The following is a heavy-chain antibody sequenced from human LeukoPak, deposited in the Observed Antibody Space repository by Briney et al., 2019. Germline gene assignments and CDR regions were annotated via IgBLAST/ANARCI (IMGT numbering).Heavy chain of an antibody. D-gene: IGHD5-12*01. CDR1: GFTVSSNY. V-gene: IGHV3-53*01. Sequence: GGSLRLSCAASGFTVSSNYMSWVRQAPGKGLEWVSVIYSGGSTYYADSVKGRFTISRDNSKNTLYLQMNSLRAEDTAVYHCARVYRASGYAFVDYFDYWGQGTLVTVSS. CDR2: IYSGGST. CDR3: ARVYRASGYAFVDYFDY. J-gene: IGHJ4*02.